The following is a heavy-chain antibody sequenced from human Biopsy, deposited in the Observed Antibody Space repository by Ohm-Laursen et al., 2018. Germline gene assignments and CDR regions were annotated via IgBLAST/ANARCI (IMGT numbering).Heavy chain of an antibody. CDR2: IYTSGSP. Sequence: SDTLSLTCTVSGDSISSDYWSWIRQPAGKGLEWIGRIYTSGSPNYNLSLESRVTMSVDTSKNQFPLNLRSVTAADTAVYYCARGTGRYYVYGAFDIWGQGTVVTVSS. CDR3: ARGTGRYYVYGAFDI. D-gene: IGHD1-26*01. V-gene: IGHV4-4*07. J-gene: IGHJ3*02. CDR1: GDSISSDY.